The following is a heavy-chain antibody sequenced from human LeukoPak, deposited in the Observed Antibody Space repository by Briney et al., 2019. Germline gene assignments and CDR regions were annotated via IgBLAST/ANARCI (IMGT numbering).Heavy chain of an antibody. D-gene: IGHD2-2*01. V-gene: IGHV1-2*02. CDR1: GYTFTGYY. Sequence: AASVKVSCTASGYTFTGYYMHWVRQAPGQGLEWMGWINPNSGGTNYAQKFQGRVTMTRDTSISTAYMELSRLRSDDTAVYYCARDWAEGYCSSTSCYVVAMDVWGKGTTVTISS. J-gene: IGHJ6*03. CDR2: INPNSGGT. CDR3: ARDWAEGYCSSTSCYVVAMDV.